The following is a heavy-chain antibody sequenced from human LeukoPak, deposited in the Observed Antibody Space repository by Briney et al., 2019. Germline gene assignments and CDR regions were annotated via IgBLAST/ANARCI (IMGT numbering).Heavy chain of an antibody. CDR1: GFTFSSYA. J-gene: IGHJ4*02. Sequence: GGSLRLSCAASGFTFSSYAMHWVRQAPGKGLEWVANIKQDGSEKYYVDSVKGRFTISRDNAKNSLYLQMNSLRAEDTAVYYCAREGPYSSGWYYFDYWGQGTLVTVSS. CDR2: IKQDGSEK. V-gene: IGHV3-7*01. D-gene: IGHD6-19*01. CDR3: AREGPYSSGWYYFDY.